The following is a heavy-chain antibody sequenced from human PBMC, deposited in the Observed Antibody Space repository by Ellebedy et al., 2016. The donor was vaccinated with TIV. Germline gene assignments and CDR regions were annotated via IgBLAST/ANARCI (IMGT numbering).Heavy chain of an antibody. CDR1: GYTFTSYA. CDR2: INAGSGNT. J-gene: IGHJ5*02. D-gene: IGHD3-10*01. Sequence: ASVKVSCKASGYTFTSYAMHWVRQAPGQRLEWMGWINAGSGNTKYSQKFQGRVTITRDTSASTAYMELSSLRSEDTAVYYCARGLYYGSGRSWFDPWGQGTLVTVSS. CDR3: ARGLYYGSGRSWFDP. V-gene: IGHV1-3*01.